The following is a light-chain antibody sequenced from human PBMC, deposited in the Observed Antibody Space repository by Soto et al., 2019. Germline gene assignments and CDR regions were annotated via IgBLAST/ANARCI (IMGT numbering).Light chain of an antibody. CDR3: QQYDNYPLT. V-gene: IGKV3-20*01. Sequence: EIVLTQSPGTLSLSPGERATLSCRASESVSDNYLAWYQQRSGQAPRLVIYGASSRASAVPDRFSGSGSGADFTLTISRLEPEDFAVYYCQQYDNYPLTFGGGTKVEI. J-gene: IGKJ4*01. CDR1: ESVSDNY. CDR2: GAS.